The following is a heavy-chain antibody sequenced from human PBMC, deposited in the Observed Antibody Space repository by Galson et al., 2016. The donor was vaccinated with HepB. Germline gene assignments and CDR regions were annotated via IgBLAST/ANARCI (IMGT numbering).Heavy chain of an antibody. V-gene: IGHV3-48*02. CDR2: ISSGSSTI. J-gene: IGHJ3*01. Sequence: SLRLSCAASGFTFSDYSMNWVRQAPGKGLEWVSYISSGSSTIYYADSVKGRFTISRDNAKNSLYLQMNSLRDEDTAVYYYVRAFIYPGGDHGDYVWGQGTMVIVSS. CDR3: VRAFIYPGGDHGDYV. D-gene: IGHD4-17*01. CDR1: GFTFSDYS.